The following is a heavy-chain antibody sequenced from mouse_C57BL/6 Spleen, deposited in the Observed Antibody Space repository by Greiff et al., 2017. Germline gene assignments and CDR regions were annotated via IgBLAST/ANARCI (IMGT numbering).Heavy chain of an antibody. Sequence: VQVVESGAELAKPGASVKLSCKASGYTFTSYWMHWVKQRPGQGLEWIGYINPSSGYTKYNQKFKDKATLTADKSSSTAYMQLSSLTYEDSAVYYCARSYDGYYFDYWGQGTTLTVSS. J-gene: IGHJ2*01. CDR3: ARSYDGYYFDY. D-gene: IGHD2-3*01. V-gene: IGHV1-7*01. CDR1: GYTFTSYW. CDR2: INPSSGYT.